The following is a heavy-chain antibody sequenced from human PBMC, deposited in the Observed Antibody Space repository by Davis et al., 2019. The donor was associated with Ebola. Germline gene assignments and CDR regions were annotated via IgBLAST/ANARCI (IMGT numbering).Heavy chain of an antibody. CDR1: GFTFSSYA. J-gene: IGHJ6*02. CDR2: ISGSGGST. D-gene: IGHD6-6*01. Sequence: GESLKISCAASGFTFSSYAMSWVRQAPGKGLEWVSAISGSGGSTYYADSVKGRFTISRDNSKNTLYLQMNSLRAEDTAVYYCARALGYSSSSYLYYYYYGMDVWGQGTTVTVSS. CDR3: ARALGYSSSSYLYYYYYGMDV. V-gene: IGHV3-23*01.